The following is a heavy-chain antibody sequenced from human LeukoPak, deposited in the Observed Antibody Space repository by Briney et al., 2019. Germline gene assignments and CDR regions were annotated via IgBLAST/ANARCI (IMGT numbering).Heavy chain of an antibody. V-gene: IGHV4-39*01. Sequence: SETLSLTCTVSGGSISSSSYYWGWIRHPPGKGREWIGSIYYSGSTYYNPSLKMRVTISVDTSKNQFSLKLSSVTAADTAVYYCARYYYDSSGYYGGDAFDIWGQGTMVTVSS. J-gene: IGHJ3*02. D-gene: IGHD3-22*01. CDR1: GGSISSSSYY. CDR2: IYYSGST. CDR3: ARYYYDSSGYYGGDAFDI.